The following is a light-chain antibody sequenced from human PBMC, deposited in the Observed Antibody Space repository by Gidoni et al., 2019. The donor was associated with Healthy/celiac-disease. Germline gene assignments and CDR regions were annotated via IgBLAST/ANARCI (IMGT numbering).Light chain of an antibody. CDR1: QSVSSY. J-gene: IGKJ4*01. Sequence: EIVLTQSPATLSLSPGERATLSCRASQSVSSYLAWYQQKPGQAPRLLIYDASNRATGILARFSGSGSGTDFTLTISSLEPEDFAVYYCQQRSNWPRLTFGGGTKAEIK. CDR2: DAS. CDR3: QQRSNWPRLT. V-gene: IGKV3-11*01.